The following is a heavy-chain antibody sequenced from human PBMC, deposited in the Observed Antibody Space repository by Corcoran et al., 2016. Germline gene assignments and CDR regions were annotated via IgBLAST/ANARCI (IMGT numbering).Heavy chain of an antibody. CDR1: GFTFSGSA. D-gene: IGHD6-6*01. J-gene: IGHJ4*02. CDR3: TSALDLLDY. V-gene: IGHV3-73*02. Sequence: EVQLVESGGGLVQPGGSLKLSCAASGFTFSGSAMHWVRQASGKGLEWVGRIRSKANTYATTYAASVKGRFTISRDDSKSTAYLQMNSLKTEDTAVYYCTSALDLLDYWGQGTLVTVSS. CDR2: IRSKANTYAT.